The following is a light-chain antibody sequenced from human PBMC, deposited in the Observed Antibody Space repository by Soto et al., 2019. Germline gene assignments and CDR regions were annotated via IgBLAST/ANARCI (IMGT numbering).Light chain of an antibody. CDR3: SSYTSSSTV. Sequence: QSALTQPASVSGSPGQSITISCTGTNSDIGGYNYVSWYRHHPGKAPKLMIYGVTNRPSGVSNRFSGSKSGNTASLTISGLQAEDEADYYCSSYTSSSTVFGTGTKLTVL. CDR2: GVT. V-gene: IGLV2-14*01. CDR1: NSDIGGYNY. J-gene: IGLJ1*01.